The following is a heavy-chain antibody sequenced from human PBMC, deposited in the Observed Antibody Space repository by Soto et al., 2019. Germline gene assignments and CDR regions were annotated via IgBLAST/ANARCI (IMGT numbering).Heavy chain of an antibody. J-gene: IGHJ5*02. CDR3: ASGAGSSSWYWFDP. V-gene: IGHV4-4*07. CDR1: GGSISSYY. D-gene: IGHD6-13*01. Sequence: PSETLSLTCTVSGGSISSYYWSWIRQPAGKGLEWIGRIYTSGSTNYNPSLKSRVTMSVDTSKNQFSLKLSSVTAADTAVYYCASGAGSSSWYWFDPWGQGTLVTVSS. CDR2: IYTSGST.